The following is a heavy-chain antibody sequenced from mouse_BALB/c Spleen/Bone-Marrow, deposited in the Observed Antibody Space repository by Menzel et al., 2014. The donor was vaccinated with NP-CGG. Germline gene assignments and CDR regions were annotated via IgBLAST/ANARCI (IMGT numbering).Heavy chain of an antibody. Sequence: EVKLMESGGGLVQPGGSRKLSCAASGFTFSSFGMHWVRQAPEKGLEWVACISSGSSTIYYADTVKGRFTISRDNPKNTLFLQMTSLRSEDTAMYYCARDVPLYDVGYFDYWGQGTTLTVSS. V-gene: IGHV5-17*02. D-gene: IGHD2-14*01. CDR2: ISSGSSTI. J-gene: IGHJ2*01. CDR3: ARDVPLYDVGYFDY. CDR1: GFTFSSFG.